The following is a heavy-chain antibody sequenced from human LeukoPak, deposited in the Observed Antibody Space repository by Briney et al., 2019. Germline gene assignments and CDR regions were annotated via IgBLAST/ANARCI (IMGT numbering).Heavy chain of an antibody. V-gene: IGHV3-23*01. CDR3: AKDLRRYCSSTSCYC. CDR1: GFTFSSYA. J-gene: IGHJ4*02. CDR2: IGGSGGST. Sequence: PGGSLRLSCAASGFTFSSYAMSWVRQAPGKGLEWVSAIGGSGGSTYYADSVKGRFTISRDNSKNTLYLQMNSLRAEDTAVYYCAKDLRRYCSSTSCYCWGQGTLVTVSS. D-gene: IGHD2-2*01.